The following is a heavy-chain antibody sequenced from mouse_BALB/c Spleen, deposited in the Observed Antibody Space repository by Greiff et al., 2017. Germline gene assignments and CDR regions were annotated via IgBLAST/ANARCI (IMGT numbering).Heavy chain of an antibody. CDR3: ARGGSSSYYYAMDY. CDR2: ISDGGSYT. J-gene: IGHJ4*01. Sequence: DVMLVESGGGLVKPGGSLKLSCAASGFTFSDYYMYWVRQTPEKRLEWVATISDGGSYTYYPDSVKGRFTISRDNAKNNLYLQMSSLKSEDTAMYYCARGGSSSYYYAMDYWGQGTSVTVSS. CDR1: GFTFSDYY. D-gene: IGHD1-1*01. V-gene: IGHV5-4*02.